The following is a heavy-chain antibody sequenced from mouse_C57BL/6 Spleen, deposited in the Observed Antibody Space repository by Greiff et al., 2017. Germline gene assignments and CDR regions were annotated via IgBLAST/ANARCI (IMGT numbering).Heavy chain of an antibody. CDR2: IDPSDSYT. J-gene: IGHJ1*03. CDR3: ARVYGSSYGYWYFDV. V-gene: IGHV1-69*01. D-gene: IGHD1-1*01. CDR1: GYTFTSYW. Sequence: QVQLKQPGAELVMPGASVKLSCKASGYTFTSYWMHWVKQRPGQGLEWIGEIDPSDSYTNYNQKFKGKSTLTVDKSSSTAYMQLSSLTSEDSAVYYCARVYGSSYGYWYFDVWGTGTTVTVSS.